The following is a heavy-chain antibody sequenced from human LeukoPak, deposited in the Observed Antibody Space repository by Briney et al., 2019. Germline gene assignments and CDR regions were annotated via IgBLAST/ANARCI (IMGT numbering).Heavy chain of an antibody. CDR1: GFTFSSYG. Sequence: GGSLRLSCAASGFTFSSYGMHWVRQAPGKGLEWVAFIRYDGSNKYYADSVKGRLTISRDNSKNTLYLQMNSLRAEDTAVYYCASGIRSYYYMDVWGKGTTVTVSS. CDR2: IRYDGSNK. J-gene: IGHJ6*03. V-gene: IGHV3-30*02. D-gene: IGHD5-12*01. CDR3: ASGIRSYYYMDV.